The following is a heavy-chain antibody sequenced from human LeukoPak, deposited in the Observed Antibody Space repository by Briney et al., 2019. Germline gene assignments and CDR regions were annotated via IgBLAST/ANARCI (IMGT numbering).Heavy chain of an antibody. Sequence: SETLSLTCTVSGGSISSGSYYWGWIRQPPGKGLEWIGSISYNGSTDCNPSLKSRVTISVDTSKNQFSLKLSSVTAADTAVYYCARLWYLPPYYFDYWGLGSLGSVSS. CDR1: GGSISSGSYY. CDR3: ARLWYLPPYYFDY. D-gene: IGHD6-13*01. CDR2: ISYNGST. V-gene: IGHV4-39*01. J-gene: IGHJ4*02.